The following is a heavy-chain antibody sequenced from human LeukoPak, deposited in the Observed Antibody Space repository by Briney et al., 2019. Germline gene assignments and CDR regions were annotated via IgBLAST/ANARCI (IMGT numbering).Heavy chain of an antibody. CDR2: IWYDGTNE. V-gene: IGHV3-33*08. J-gene: IGHJ6*02. D-gene: IGHD3-10*01. Sequence: PERSLRLSCAASGFTFSTYAMHWVRQALGKGLEWVAVIWYDGTNEYYADSVKGRFTISRDNSKNTLYLQMNSLRAEDTALYFCARDYGSGRGVEISYYHYGMDVWGQGTTVTVSS. CDR1: GFTFSTYA. CDR3: ARDYGSGRGVEISYYHYGMDV.